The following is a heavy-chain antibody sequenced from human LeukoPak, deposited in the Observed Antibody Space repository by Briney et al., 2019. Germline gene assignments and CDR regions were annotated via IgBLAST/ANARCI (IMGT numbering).Heavy chain of an antibody. V-gene: IGHV4-59*01. J-gene: IGHJ3*02. Sequence: SETLSLTCTVSGGSISSYYWSWIRQPPGKGLEWIGYIYYSGSTNYNPSLKSRVTISVDTSKNQFSLKLSSVTAADTAVYYCARSADDAFDIWGQGTMVTVSS. CDR1: GGSISSYY. CDR3: ARSADDAFDI. CDR2: IYYSGST.